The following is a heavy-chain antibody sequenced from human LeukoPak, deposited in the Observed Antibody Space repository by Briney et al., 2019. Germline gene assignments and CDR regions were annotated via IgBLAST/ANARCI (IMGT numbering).Heavy chain of an antibody. D-gene: IGHD2/OR15-2a*01. CDR1: GFNFPTSW. J-gene: IGHJ4*02. V-gene: IGHV3-74*01. Sequence: GGSLRLSCTTSGFNFPTSWMPWVRQAPGKGLVWVSRINGDGRTRNYADSVKGRFIISRDNAENTVYLQMNSLRAEDTAVYYCARNSDMNFDYWGQGPLVTVS. CDR3: ARNSDMNFDY. CDR2: INGDGRTR.